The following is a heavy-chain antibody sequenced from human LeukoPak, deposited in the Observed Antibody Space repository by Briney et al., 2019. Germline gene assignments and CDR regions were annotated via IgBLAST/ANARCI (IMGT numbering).Heavy chain of an antibody. CDR1: GYTFTSYD. V-gene: IGHV1-8*01. D-gene: IGHD3-22*01. CDR3: ARGFSYYYDSSGYCNFDY. Sequence: SSVKVSCKASGYTFTSYDINWVRQATGQGLEWMGWMNPNSGNTGYAQKFQGRVTMTRNTSISTAYMELSSLRSEDTAVYYCARGFSYYYDSSGYCNFDYWGQGTLVTVSS. J-gene: IGHJ4*02. CDR2: MNPNSGNT.